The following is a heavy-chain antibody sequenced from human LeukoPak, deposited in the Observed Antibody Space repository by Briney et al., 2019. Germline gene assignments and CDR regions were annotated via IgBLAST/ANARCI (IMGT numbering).Heavy chain of an antibody. Sequence: PGGSLRLSCAASGFTFSSYAMSWVRQAPGKGLEWVSAISGSGGSTNYADSVKGRFTISRDNSKNTLYLQMNSLRAEDTAVYYCAKGLYSSSWYGSFDYWGQGTLVTVSS. CDR3: AKGLYSSSWYGSFDY. V-gene: IGHV3-23*01. J-gene: IGHJ4*02. CDR2: ISGSGGST. CDR1: GFTFSSYA. D-gene: IGHD6-13*01.